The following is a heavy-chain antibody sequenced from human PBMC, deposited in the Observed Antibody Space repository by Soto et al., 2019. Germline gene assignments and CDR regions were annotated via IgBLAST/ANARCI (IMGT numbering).Heavy chain of an antibody. CDR1: GGSISSSSYY. CDR3: ARREIYSTVTTSWFDP. CDR2: IYYSGST. V-gene: IGHV4-39*01. J-gene: IGHJ5*02. D-gene: IGHD4-4*01. Sequence: SETPSLTCTVSGGSISSSSYYWGWIRQPPGKGLEWIGSIYYSGSTYYNPSLKSRVTISVDTSKNQFSLKLSSVTAADTAVYYCARREIYSTVTTSWFDPWGQGTLVTVSS.